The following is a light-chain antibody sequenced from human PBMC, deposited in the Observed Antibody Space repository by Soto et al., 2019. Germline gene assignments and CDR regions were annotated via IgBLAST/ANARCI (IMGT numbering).Light chain of an antibody. CDR1: QALSNY. J-gene: IGKJ4*01. Sequence: DVRWTLSPSFLSASVGDTVAITCRASQALSNYLAWYQQKPGKAPDLLIYSASTLQSGVPSRFSGSGSETEFSLTIRALQPEDFATYYCQQLSRYPLTVGGGTKVDIK. V-gene: IGKV1-9*01. CDR3: QQLSRYPLT. CDR2: SAS.